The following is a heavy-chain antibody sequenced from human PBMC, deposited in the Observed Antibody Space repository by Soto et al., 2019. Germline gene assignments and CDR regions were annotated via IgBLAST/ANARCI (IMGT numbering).Heavy chain of an antibody. CDR3: ARDGTPGGRYYYYMDV. D-gene: IGHD1-26*01. J-gene: IGHJ6*03. CDR2: INSDGSST. V-gene: IGHV3-74*01. CDR1: GFTFSSYW. Sequence: GGSLRLSCAASGFTFSSYWMHWFRQAPGKGLVWVSRINSDGSSTSYADSVKGRFTISRDNAKNTLYLQMNRLRAEDTAVYYCARDGTPGGRYYYYMDVWGKGTTVTVSS.